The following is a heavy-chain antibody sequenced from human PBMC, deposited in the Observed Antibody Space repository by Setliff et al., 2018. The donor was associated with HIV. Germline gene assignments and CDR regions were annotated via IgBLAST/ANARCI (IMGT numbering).Heavy chain of an antibody. CDR1: GDSFTGYY. CDR3: AKDRGQCFDL. CDR2: IYTNGAT. J-gene: IGHJ2*01. D-gene: IGHD3-10*01. V-gene: IGHV4-4*07. Sequence: SETLSLTCSVSGDSFTGYYWNWIRQSAGKGLEWIGRIYTNGATSYNPSLRSCVTMSVDTSKKHLSLRLTSVSAADTAVYYCAKDRGQCFDLWGRGTLVTVSS.